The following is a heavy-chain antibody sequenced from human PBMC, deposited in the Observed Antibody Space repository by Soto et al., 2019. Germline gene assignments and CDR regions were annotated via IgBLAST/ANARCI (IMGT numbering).Heavy chain of an antibody. D-gene: IGHD2-2*01. J-gene: IGHJ5*02. V-gene: IGHV4-59*01. CDR3: ARETRYCSTTSCYHWFDP. CDR1: GGSISSYN. Sequence: SETLSLTCTVSGGSISSYNWNWIRQPPGKGLEWIGYIYYSGSTNYNPSLKSRVTISVDTSNNQISLKLNSVTAADTAIYYCARETRYCSTTSCYHWFDPWGQGTLVTVSS. CDR2: IYYSGST.